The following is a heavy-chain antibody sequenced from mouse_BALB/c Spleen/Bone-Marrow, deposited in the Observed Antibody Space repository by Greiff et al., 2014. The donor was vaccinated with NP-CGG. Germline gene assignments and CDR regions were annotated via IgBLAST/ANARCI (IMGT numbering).Heavy chain of an antibody. CDR3: ARYDGYLDY. J-gene: IGHJ2*01. D-gene: IGHD2-3*01. CDR2: INPGSGST. Sequence: VQGVESGAELVRPGTSVRVSCKASGYAFSDYLMEWLKQRPGQGLEWIGVINPGSGSTNQNEKFKDKAALTADTSSNTAYMELSSLTSDDSAVYFCARYDGYLDYWGQGTTLTVSS. V-gene: IGHV1-54*01. CDR1: GYAFSDYL.